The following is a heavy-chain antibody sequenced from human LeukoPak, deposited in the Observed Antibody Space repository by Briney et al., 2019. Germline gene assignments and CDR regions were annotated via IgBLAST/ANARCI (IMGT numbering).Heavy chain of an antibody. CDR2: ISGSGGST. J-gene: IGHJ4*02. D-gene: IGHD2-15*01. CDR3: AKDWWELLPAYFDY. CDR1: GFSFSNNA. V-gene: IGHV3-23*01. Sequence: GGSLRLSCTASGFSFSNNAMSWVRQAPGKGLEWVSAISGSGGSTYYADSVKGRFTISRDNSKNTLYLQMNSLRAEDTAVYYCAKDWWELLPAYFDYWGQGALVTVSS.